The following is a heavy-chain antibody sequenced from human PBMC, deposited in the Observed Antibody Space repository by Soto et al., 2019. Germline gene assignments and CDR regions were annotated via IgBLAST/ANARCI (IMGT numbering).Heavy chain of an antibody. J-gene: IGHJ4*02. V-gene: IGHV4-59*01. Sequence: SETLSLTCTVSGGSISSYYWSWIRQPPGKGLEWIGYIYYSGSTNYNPSLKSRVTISVDTSKNQFSLKLSSVTAADTAVYYCAREVSYYYDSSGPFDYWVQGTLVTVSS. D-gene: IGHD3-22*01. CDR1: GGSISSYY. CDR3: AREVSYYYDSSGPFDY. CDR2: IYYSGST.